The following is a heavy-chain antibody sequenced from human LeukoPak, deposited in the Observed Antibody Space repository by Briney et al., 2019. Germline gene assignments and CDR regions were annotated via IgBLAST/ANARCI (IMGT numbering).Heavy chain of an antibody. Sequence: SETLSLTCTVSGGCISSSSYYWGWIRQPPGKGLEWIGSIYYSGSTYYNPSLKSRVTISVDTSKNQFSLKLSSVTAADTAVYYCASRAYYYDSSGYGPFDYWGQGTLVTVSS. CDR1: GGCISSSSYY. J-gene: IGHJ4*02. D-gene: IGHD3-22*01. CDR2: IYYSGST. CDR3: ASRAYYYDSSGYGPFDY. V-gene: IGHV4-39*01.